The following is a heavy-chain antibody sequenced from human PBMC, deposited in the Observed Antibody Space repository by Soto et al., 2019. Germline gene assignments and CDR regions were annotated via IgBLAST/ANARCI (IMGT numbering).Heavy chain of an antibody. CDR3: AREDRDRETGLVPAAIDGMDV. CDR2: IIPIFGIA. CDR1: GGTFSRYS. Sequence: QVQLVQSGAEVKKPGSSVKVSCKASGGTFSRYSITWVRQAPGHGLEWIGRIIPIFGIASYAQKFQGSVTITADESKSTAYMELSSLRSDDTAVYYCAREDRDRETGLVPAAIDGMDVWGQGTTVTVSS. J-gene: IGHJ6*02. D-gene: IGHD2-2*01. V-gene: IGHV1-69*08.